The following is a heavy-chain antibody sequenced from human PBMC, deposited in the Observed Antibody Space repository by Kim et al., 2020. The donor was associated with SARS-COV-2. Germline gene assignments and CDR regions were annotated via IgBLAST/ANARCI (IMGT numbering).Heavy chain of an antibody. CDR2: NP. D-gene: IGHD2-8*02. Sequence: NPTYAQGSTGRFVFSLDTSVSTAYLQISSLKAEDTAVYFCARDSSGYFDSWGQGTLVTVSS. CDR3: ARDSSGYFDS. J-gene: IGHJ4*02. V-gene: IGHV7-4-1*02.